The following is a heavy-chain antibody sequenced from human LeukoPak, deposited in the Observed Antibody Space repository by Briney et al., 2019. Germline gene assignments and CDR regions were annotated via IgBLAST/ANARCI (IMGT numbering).Heavy chain of an antibody. D-gene: IGHD5-18*01. CDR3: AREIQLGYYYMDV. Sequence: WASVKVSSEASGYTFTSYYMHWVRQAPGQGLEWMEIINPSGGSTSYAQKFQGRVTMSRDTSTSTVYMELSSLRSEDTAVYYCAREIQLGYYYMDVWGKGTTVTVSS. J-gene: IGHJ6*03. V-gene: IGHV1-46*03. CDR2: INPSGGST. CDR1: GYTFTSYY.